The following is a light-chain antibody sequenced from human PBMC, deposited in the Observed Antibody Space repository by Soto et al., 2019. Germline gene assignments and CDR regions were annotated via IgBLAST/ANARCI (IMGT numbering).Light chain of an antibody. CDR3: CSWTTSTTMI. Sequence: QSVLTQPASVSGSPGQSITISCTGTSSDVGNYNLVSWYQQHPGKAPKLMIYEGTKRPSGVSNRFSGSKSGNTASLTISGLQAEDEADYYCCSWTTSTTMIFGGGTKLTVL. CDR2: EGT. V-gene: IGLV2-14*02. CDR1: SSDVGNYNL. J-gene: IGLJ2*01.